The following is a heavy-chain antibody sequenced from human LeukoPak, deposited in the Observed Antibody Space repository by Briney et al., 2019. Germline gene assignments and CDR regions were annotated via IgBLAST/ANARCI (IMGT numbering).Heavy chain of an antibody. D-gene: IGHD2-8*01. Sequence: ASVKVSCKASGYNFISYYMHWVRQAPGQGLEWMGIINPSGGSTSYAQKFQDRVTLTRDTSTSTVYMELSSLKSEDTAVYYCAREDVVLVDAVRYYYYGMDVWGQGTTVTVSS. V-gene: IGHV1-46*01. CDR3: AREDVVLVDAVRYYYYGMDV. J-gene: IGHJ6*02. CDR1: GYNFISYY. CDR2: INPSGGST.